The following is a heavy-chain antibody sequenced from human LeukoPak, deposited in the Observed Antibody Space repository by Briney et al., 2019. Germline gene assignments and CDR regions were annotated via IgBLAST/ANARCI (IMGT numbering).Heavy chain of an antibody. V-gene: IGHV7-4-1*02. CDR2: INTNTGHP. J-gene: IGHJ5*02. CDR1: GYTFTSYA. Sequence: GATVTVSCKASGYTFTSYAMNWVRQAPGQGLGWMGWINTNTGHPTYAQGFTGRFVFSLDTSVSTAYLQISSLKAEDTAVYYCAMAPGIQLWLPNWFDPWGQGTPVTVSS. D-gene: IGHD5-18*01. CDR3: AMAPGIQLWLPNWFDP.